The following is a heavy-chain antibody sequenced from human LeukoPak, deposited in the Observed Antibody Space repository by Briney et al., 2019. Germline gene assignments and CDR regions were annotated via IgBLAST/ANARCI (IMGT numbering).Heavy chain of an antibody. J-gene: IGHJ4*02. V-gene: IGHV3-43D*03. CDR1: GFTFDVYA. CDR3: AKDGEGYCSSTSCYLLDY. CDR2: ISWYGGST. D-gene: IGHD2-2*01. Sequence: PGGPLRLSCAASGFTFDVYAMHWVREAPGKGLGCVSLISWYGGSTYYADSVKGRFTISRDNSKTSLYLQMNSLRAEDTALYYCAKDGEGYCSSTSCYLLDYWGQGTLVTVSS.